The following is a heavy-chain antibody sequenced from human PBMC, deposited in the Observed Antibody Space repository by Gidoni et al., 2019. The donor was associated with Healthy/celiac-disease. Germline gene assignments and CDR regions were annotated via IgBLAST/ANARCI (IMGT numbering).Heavy chain of an antibody. CDR1: GFTVSSYA. CDR3: AKGESGSYFLDAFDI. D-gene: IGHD1-26*01. V-gene: IGHV3-23*01. Sequence: EVQLLESGGGLVQHGGSLRLSCAASGFTVSSYAMSWVRQAPGKGLEWVSAISGSGGSTYYADSVKGRFTISRDNSKNTLYLQMNSLRAEDTAVYYCAKGESGSYFLDAFDIWGQGTMVTVSS. J-gene: IGHJ3*02. CDR2: ISGSGGST.